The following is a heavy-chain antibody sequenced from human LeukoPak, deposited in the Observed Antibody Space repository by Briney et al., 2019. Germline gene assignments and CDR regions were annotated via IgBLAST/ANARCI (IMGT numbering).Heavy chain of an antibody. V-gene: IGHV4-61*02. CDR3: ARDEGGGYDSYFDY. CDR1: GGSISSGSYY. D-gene: IGHD5-12*01. J-gene: IGHJ4*02. Sequence: SQTLSLTCTVSGGSISSGSYYWSWIRQPAGKGLEWIGRIYTSGSTNYNPSLKSRVTISVDTSKNQFSLKLSSVTAADTAVYYCARDEGGGYDSYFDYWGQGTLVTVSS. CDR2: IYTSGST.